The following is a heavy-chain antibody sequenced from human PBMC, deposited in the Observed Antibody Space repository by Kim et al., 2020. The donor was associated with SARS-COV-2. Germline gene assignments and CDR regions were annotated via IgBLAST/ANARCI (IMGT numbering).Heavy chain of an antibody. CDR1: GFTFTDYA. J-gene: IGHJ4*02. Sequence: GGSLRLSCAASGFTFTDYAMTLVRQAPGKGLEWVSGISASGGSTYYPDSVKGRFIISRDNSKNTVNLHMNSLRVEDTAVYYCAKDRLRGISGTGEFDFWGQGTLVTVSS. CDR3: AKDRLRGISGTGEFDF. D-gene: IGHD1-20*01. V-gene: IGHV3-23*01. CDR2: ISASGGST.